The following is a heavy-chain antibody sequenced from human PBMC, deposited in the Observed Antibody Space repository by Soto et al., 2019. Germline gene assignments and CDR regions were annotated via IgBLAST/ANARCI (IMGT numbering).Heavy chain of an antibody. J-gene: IGHJ6*03. Sequence: PGESLKISCKGSGYSFTSYWIGWVRQMPGKGLEWMGIIYPGDSDTRYSPSFQGQVTISADKSISTAYLQWSSLKASDTAMYYCARHGIQYRSYAIYYYMDVWGQGTTVPVAS. V-gene: IGHV5-51*01. CDR2: IYPGDSDT. CDR3: ARHGIQYRSYAIYYYMDV. CDR1: GYSFTSYW. D-gene: IGHD6-6*01.